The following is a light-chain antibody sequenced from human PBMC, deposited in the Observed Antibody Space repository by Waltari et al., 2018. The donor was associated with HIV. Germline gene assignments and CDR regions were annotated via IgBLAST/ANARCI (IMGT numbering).Light chain of an antibody. Sequence: DIVLTQSPDSLAVSLGERATINCKSIPHLLYSPNNKNYLAWFQQKPGQPPKLLIYWASSRESGVPDRFSGSGSGTDFTLSISSLQAEDVAVYYCQQYYGYPWTFGQGTKVEIK. CDR3: QQYYGYPWT. V-gene: IGKV4-1*01. CDR1: PHLLYSPNNKNY. CDR2: WAS. J-gene: IGKJ1*01.